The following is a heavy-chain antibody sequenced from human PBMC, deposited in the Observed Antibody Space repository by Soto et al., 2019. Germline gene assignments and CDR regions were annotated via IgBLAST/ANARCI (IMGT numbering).Heavy chain of an antibody. Sequence: GALRLSCAASGFTFSSYGMHWVRQAPGKGLEWVAVISYDGSNKYYADSVKGRFTISRDNSKNTLYLQMNSLRAEDTAVYYCAKGVLRAVALDYWGQGTLVTVSS. D-gene: IGHD6-19*01. CDR2: ISYDGSNK. CDR1: GFTFSSYG. J-gene: IGHJ4*02. V-gene: IGHV3-30*18. CDR3: AKGVLRAVALDY.